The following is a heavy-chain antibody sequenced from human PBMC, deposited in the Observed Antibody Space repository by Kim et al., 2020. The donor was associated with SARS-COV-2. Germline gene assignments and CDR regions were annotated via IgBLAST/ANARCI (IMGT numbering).Heavy chain of an antibody. Sequence: SETLSLTCTVSGGSISSGDYYWSWIRQPPGKGLEWIGYIYYSGSTYYNPSLKSRVTISVDTSKNQFSLKLSSVTAADTAVYYCAREDSSGDFGGAFDIWGKGTMVTVSS. CDR2: IYYSGST. J-gene: IGHJ3*02. CDR1: GGSISSGDYY. CDR3: AREDSSGDFGGAFDI. V-gene: IGHV4-30-4*01. D-gene: IGHD3-22*01.